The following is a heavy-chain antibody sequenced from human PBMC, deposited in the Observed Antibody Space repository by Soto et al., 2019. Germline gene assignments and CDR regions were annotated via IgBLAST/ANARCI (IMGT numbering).Heavy chain of an antibody. D-gene: IGHD1-1*01. CDR2: IYYSGST. CDR3: AEDRPRRTSGYFFDY. Sequence: SETLSLTCTVSGGSISSSSYYWGWIRQPPGKGLEWIGSIYYSGSTYYNPSLKSRVTISVDTSKNQFSLKLSSVTAADTAVYYCAEDRPRRTSGYFFDYWGQGTPVTVSS. V-gene: IGHV4-39*01. J-gene: IGHJ4*02. CDR1: GGSISSSSYY.